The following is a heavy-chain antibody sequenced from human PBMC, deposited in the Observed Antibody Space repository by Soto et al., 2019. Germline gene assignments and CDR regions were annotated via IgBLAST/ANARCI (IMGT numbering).Heavy chain of an antibody. Sequence: ASVKVSCKASGYTFTSYGISWVRRAPGQGLEWMGWISAYNDNTNYALKLQGRDTMTTDTSTHTAYMELRSLRSDDTAVYYCARDHTEWLVHCDYWGQGTLVTVSS. J-gene: IGHJ4*02. D-gene: IGHD6-19*01. CDR1: GYTFTSYG. CDR3: ARDHTEWLVHCDY. CDR2: ISAYNDNT. V-gene: IGHV1-18*01.